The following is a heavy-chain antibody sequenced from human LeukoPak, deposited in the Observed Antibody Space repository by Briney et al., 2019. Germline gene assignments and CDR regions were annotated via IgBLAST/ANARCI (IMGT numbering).Heavy chain of an antibody. CDR3: AKVFSRYYGSGSHSYYYGMDV. CDR2: ISGSGGST. Sequence: GGSLRLSCAASGFTFSSYAMSWVRQAPGKGLEWVSAISGSGGSTYYADSVKGRFTISRDNSKNTLYLQMNSLRAEDTAVYYCAKVFSRYYGSGSHSYYYGMDVWGKGTTVTVSS. J-gene: IGHJ6*04. V-gene: IGHV3-23*01. CDR1: GFTFSSYA. D-gene: IGHD3-10*01.